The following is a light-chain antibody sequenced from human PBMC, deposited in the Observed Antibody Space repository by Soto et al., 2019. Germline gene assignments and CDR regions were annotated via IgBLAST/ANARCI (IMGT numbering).Light chain of an antibody. J-gene: IGKJ1*01. CDR3: QQIDSYPRT. Sequence: IQLTQSPSSLSASVGDRVTITCRAGQGISSSLVWYQQKSGKAPNLLISAASTLQTGVPSRFSGSGSGTDFAITISSLQPEDFATYYCQQIDSYPRTFGQGTKVEIK. CDR1: QGISSS. CDR2: AAS. V-gene: IGKV1-9*01.